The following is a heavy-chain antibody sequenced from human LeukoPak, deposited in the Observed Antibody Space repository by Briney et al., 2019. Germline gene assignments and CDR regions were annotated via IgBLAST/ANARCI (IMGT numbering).Heavy chain of an antibody. CDR1: GYTFTGYY. CDR2: INPNSGGT. J-gene: IGHJ4*02. Sequence: ASVKVSCKASGYTFTGYYMHWVRQAPGQGLEWMGWINPNSGGTNYAQKFQGRVTMTRDTSISTAYMELSRLRSDDTAVYYCARAEWELLPGSFDYWGQGTLVTVSS. D-gene: IGHD1-26*01. CDR3: ARAEWELLPGSFDY. V-gene: IGHV1-2*02.